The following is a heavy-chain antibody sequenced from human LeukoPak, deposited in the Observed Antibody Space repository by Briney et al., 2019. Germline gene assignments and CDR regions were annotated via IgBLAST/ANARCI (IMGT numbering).Heavy chain of an antibody. CDR3: AKRGVVIRVILVGFHKEAYYFDS. CDR2: ISGSGGST. D-gene: IGHD3-22*01. V-gene: IGHV3-23*01. Sequence: GGSLRLSCAVSGITLSNYGMSWVRQAPGKGLEWVAGISGSGGSTNYADSVKGRFTISRDNPKNTLYLQMNILRAEDTAVYFFAKRGVVIRVILVGFHKEAYYFDSWGQGALVTVSS. CDR1: GITLSNYG. J-gene: IGHJ4*02.